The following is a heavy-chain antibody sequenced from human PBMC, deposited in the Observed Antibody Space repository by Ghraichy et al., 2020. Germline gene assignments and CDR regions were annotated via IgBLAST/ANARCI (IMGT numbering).Heavy chain of an antibody. Sequence: SETLSLTCTVSGGSISSGGYYWSWIRQHPGKGLEWIGYIYYSGSTYYNPSLKSRVTISVDTSKNQFSLKLSSVTAADTAVYYCARVPYDGAYGMDVWGQGTTVTVSS. CDR3: ARVPYDGAYGMDV. CDR1: GGSISSGGYY. V-gene: IGHV4-31*03. D-gene: IGHD5-12*01. J-gene: IGHJ6*02. CDR2: IYYSGST.